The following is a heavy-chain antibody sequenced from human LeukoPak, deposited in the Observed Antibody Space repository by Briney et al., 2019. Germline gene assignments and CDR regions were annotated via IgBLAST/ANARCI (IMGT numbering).Heavy chain of an antibody. CDR1: GFTFSTYA. Sequence: GRSLRLSCAASGFTFSTYAMSWVRQAPGKGLEWVSALSGGGGNTYYADSVRGRFTISRDNSKSTLYLQVNSLRAEDTAVYYCAKSRCGSGCYIFDYWGQGTLVTVSS. CDR3: AKSRCGSGCYIFDY. D-gene: IGHD2-21*01. V-gene: IGHV3-23*01. CDR2: LSGGGGNT. J-gene: IGHJ4*02.